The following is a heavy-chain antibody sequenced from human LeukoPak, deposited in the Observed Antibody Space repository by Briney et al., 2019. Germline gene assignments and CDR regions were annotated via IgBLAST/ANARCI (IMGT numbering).Heavy chain of an antibody. V-gene: IGHV3-15*01. CDR3: TTEEVRGIIIHNWFDS. CDR1: GFTFSDAW. CDR2: IKRRLDGETV. J-gene: IGHJ5*01. D-gene: IGHD3-10*01. Sequence: MAGGSLRLSCAASGFTFSDAWLSWVRQAPGKGLEWVGRIKRRLDGETVDYAAFVKGRFSISRDDSKSLLSLQLNSLTTDDTAVYYCTTEEVRGIIIHNWFDSWGQGTLVTVSS.